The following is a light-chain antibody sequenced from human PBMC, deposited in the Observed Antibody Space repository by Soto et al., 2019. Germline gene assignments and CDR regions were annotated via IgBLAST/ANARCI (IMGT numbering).Light chain of an antibody. CDR1: QTLGGW. CDR3: QHYNTYPHA. Sequence: DIQLTQSPSTLSASVGDRVTITCRASQTLGGWLAWYQQKPGKAPKLLIYEASSLESGVPSRFSGSGSGTESTLTISSLQPDDFATYYCQHYNTYPHAFGQGTKVEIK. V-gene: IGKV1-5*03. J-gene: IGKJ1*01. CDR2: EAS.